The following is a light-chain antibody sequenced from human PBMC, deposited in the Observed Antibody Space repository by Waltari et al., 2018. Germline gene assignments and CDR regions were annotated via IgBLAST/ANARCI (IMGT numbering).Light chain of an antibody. J-gene: IGLJ2*01. CDR1: SLSSYY. Sequence: SSELTQDPAVSVALGQTVRITCQGDSLSSYYASWYQQKPGQAPVLVIYGKNNRPSWLPDRFPGSSSGNTASLTITGAQAEDEADYYCNSRDSSGNQLVFGGGTKLTVL. CDR2: GKN. CDR3: NSRDSSGNQLV. V-gene: IGLV3-19*01.